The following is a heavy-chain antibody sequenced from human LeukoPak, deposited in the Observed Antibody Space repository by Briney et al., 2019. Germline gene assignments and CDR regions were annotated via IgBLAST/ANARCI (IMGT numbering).Heavy chain of an antibody. CDR1: GFTFSDFY. CDR2: ISSSGSTM. J-gene: IGHJ4*02. Sequence: GGSLRLSCAASGFTFSDFYMTWIRQAPGKGLEWVSYISSSGSTMYYADSVKGRFTISRDNAKNSLYLQMNSLRAEDTAVYYRAKTILFPGYCSSTSCYAPGGDYWGQGTLVTVSS. CDR3: AKTILFPGYCSSTSCYAPGGDY. V-gene: IGHV3-11*01. D-gene: IGHD2-2*01.